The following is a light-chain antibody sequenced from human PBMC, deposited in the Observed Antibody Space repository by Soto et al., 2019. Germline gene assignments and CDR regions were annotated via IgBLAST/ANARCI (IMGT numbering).Light chain of an antibody. Sequence: DIVMTQYPESLAVSLGDTGTLNCKSGRPVLYSSNNKNYLAWYQQKPGKAPKLLIYDASSLESGVPSRFSGSGSGTEFTLTISSLQPDDFATYYCQQHNSYSALTFGGGTKVDIK. CDR2: DAS. CDR1: RPVLYSSNNKNY. CDR3: QQHNSYSALT. V-gene: IGKV4-1*01. J-gene: IGKJ4*01.